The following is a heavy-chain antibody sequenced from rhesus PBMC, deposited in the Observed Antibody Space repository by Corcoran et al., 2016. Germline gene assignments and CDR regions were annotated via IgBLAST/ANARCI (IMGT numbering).Heavy chain of an antibody. Sequence: QVQLQESGPGLVKPSETLSLTCAVSGYSIRSNYWSWIRQPPGKGMGWIGYIYGSSGTTSYNPSLKRRVTISTDPSKNQFSLKLSSVTAADTAVYYCARGGYNFDYWGQGVLVTVSS. CDR2: IYGSSGTT. CDR1: GYSIRSNY. V-gene: IGHV4-147*01. J-gene: IGHJ4*01. CDR3: ARGGYNFDY. D-gene: IGHD3-28*01.